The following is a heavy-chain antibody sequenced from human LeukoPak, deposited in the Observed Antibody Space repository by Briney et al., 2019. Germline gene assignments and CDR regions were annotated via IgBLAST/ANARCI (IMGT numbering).Heavy chain of an antibody. CDR3: ARHNRWFGDSN. D-gene: IGHD3-10*01. J-gene: IGHJ4*02. Sequence: SETLSLTCTVSGGSINNRNYYWGWIRQPPGKGLEWIGYIYYSGSTNYNPSLKSRVTISVDTSKNQFSLKLSSVTAADTAVYYCARHNRWFGDSNWGQGTLVTVSS. CDR1: GGSINNRNYY. V-gene: IGHV4-61*05. CDR2: IYYSGST.